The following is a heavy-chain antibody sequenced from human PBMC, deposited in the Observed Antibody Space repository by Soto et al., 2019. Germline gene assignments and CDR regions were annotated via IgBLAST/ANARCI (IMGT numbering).Heavy chain of an antibody. J-gene: IGHJ6*02. CDR2: MNPNSGNT. D-gene: IGHD5-18*01. CDR1: GYTFTSYD. V-gene: IGHV1-8*01. CDR3: ARVSTAMVLYYYYYCGMDV. Sequence: ASVKVSCKASGYTFTSYDINWVRQATGQGLEWMGWMNPNSGNTGYAQKFQGRVTMTRNTSISTAYMELSSLRSEDTAVYYCARVSTAMVLYYYYYCGMDVWGQGTTVTVSS.